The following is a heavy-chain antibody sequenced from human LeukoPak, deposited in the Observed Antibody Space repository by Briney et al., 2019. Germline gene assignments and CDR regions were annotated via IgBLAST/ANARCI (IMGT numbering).Heavy chain of an antibody. CDR3: AKDQTEYFGLDNWFDP. J-gene: IGHJ5*02. CDR2: ISYDGSNK. Sequence: PGGSLRLSCAASGFTFSSYGMHWVRQAPGKGLEWVAVISYDGSNKYYADSVKGRFTISRDNSKNTLYLQMNSLRAEDTAVYYCAKDQTEYFGLDNWFDPWGQGTLVTVSS. V-gene: IGHV3-30*18. CDR1: GFTFSSYG. D-gene: IGHD3-9*01.